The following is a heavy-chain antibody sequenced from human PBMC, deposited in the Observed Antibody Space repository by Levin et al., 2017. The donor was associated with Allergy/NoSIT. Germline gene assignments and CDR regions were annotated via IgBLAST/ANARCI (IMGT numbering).Heavy chain of an antibody. J-gene: IGHJ5*02. D-gene: IGHD3-16*02. V-gene: IGHV4-4*07. CDR2: IYTSGST. CDR3: ARDGGGYYDYVWGSYRYTNNWFDP. CDR1: GGSISSYY. Sequence: KPSETLSLTCTVSGGSISSYYWSWIRQPAGKGLEWIGRIYTSGSTNYNPSLKSRVTMSVDTSKNQFSLKLSSVTAADTAVYYCARDGGGYYDYVWGSYRYTNNWFDPWGQGTLVTVSS.